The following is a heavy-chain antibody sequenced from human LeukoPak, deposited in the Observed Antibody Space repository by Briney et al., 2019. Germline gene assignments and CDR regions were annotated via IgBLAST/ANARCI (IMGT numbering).Heavy chain of an antibody. D-gene: IGHD2/OR15-2a*01. CDR3: RYFLPHFDY. Sequence: GGSLRLSCAASGFTFSTYSMIWVRQAPGKGLEWVSYISSSSSTIYYADSVKGRFTISRDNAKNSLYLQMNSLRAEDTAVYYCRYFLPHFDYWGQGTLVTVSS. V-gene: IGHV3-48*01. CDR1: GFTFSTYS. CDR2: ISSSSSTI. J-gene: IGHJ4*02.